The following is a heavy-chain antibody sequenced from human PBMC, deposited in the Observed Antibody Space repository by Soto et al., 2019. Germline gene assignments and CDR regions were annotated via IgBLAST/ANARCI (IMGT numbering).Heavy chain of an antibody. CDR3: AKDQVGDHTSGWQGAFDM. Sequence: PGGSLRLSCATSGFTFSSYAMSWVRQAPGKGLEWVSAVSRSGEYTYYTDSAKGRFTISRDNSKKTLYLQMNSLRAEGTAVYSCAKDQVGDHTSGWQGAFDMWGQGTVVTVSS. D-gene: IGHD6-19*01. CDR1: GFTFSSYA. J-gene: IGHJ3*02. V-gene: IGHV3-23*01. CDR2: VSRSGEYT.